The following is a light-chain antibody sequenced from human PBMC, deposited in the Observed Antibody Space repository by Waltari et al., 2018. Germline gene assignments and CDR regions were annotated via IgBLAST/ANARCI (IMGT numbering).Light chain of an antibody. CDR2: KNN. Sequence: QSVLTQPPSASGTPGQRVTISCSGSSSNIGSNYVYWYQQLPGTAPKLLIYKNNQRPSGGPDRFSGSKSGTSASLAISGLRSEDEADYCCAAWDDSLSGWVFGGGTKLTVL. CDR3: AAWDDSLSGWV. J-gene: IGLJ3*02. CDR1: SSNIGSNY. V-gene: IGLV1-47*01.